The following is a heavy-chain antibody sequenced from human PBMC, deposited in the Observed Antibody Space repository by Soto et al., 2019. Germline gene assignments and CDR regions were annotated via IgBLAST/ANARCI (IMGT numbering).Heavy chain of an antibody. CDR2: VIPIFGTP. J-gene: IGHJ6*02. Sequence: QVQLVQSGAEVKKPGSSMKVSCKAPGGTFSTYAISWVRQAPGQGLEWMGGVIPIFGTPKYAQKFQGRVTITADESTSTGYMELRSLRSEDTAVYYWARSQGGSSSLDIYYYYYYGMDVWGQGTTVTVSS. CDR1: GGTFSTYA. D-gene: IGHD2-15*01. CDR3: ARSQGGSSSLDIYYYYYYGMDV. V-gene: IGHV1-69*01.